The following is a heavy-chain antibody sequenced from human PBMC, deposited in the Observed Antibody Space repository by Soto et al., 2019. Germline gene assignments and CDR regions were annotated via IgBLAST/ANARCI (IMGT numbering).Heavy chain of an antibody. D-gene: IGHD5-12*01. V-gene: IGHV4-59*08. CDR1: GWSINTYY. CDR2: IYYRANP. J-gene: IGHJ4*02. Sequence: QVQLQESGPGLVKPSETLSLTCTVSGWSINTYYWSWIRQPPGKGLEWIGYIYYRANPNYNPSLKSRVTISQDPSKDQFSLKLSSVTAADPAVYYCARHYGDGYDYVDYWGQGTLVTLSS. CDR3: ARHYGDGYDYVDY.